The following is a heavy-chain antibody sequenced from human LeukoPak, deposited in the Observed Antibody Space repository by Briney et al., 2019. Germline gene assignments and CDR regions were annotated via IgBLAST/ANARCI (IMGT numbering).Heavy chain of an antibody. Sequence: GGSLRLSCAASGFTFSSYEMNWVRQAPGKGLDWVSGISDSGDTTYYADSVKGRFTISRDNAKNSLYLQMNSLRAEDTAVYYCASLPPFEYSSDYWGQGTLVTVSS. CDR2: ISDSGDTT. V-gene: IGHV3-48*03. D-gene: IGHD6-6*01. J-gene: IGHJ4*02. CDR3: ASLPPFEYSSDY. CDR1: GFTFSSYE.